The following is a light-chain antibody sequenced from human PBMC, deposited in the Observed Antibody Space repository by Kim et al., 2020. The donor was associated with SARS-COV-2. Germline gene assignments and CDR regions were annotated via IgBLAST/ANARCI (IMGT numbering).Light chain of an antibody. CDR2: KTS. V-gene: IGKV1-5*03. J-gene: IGKJ2*03. CDR1: KSISSW. CDR3: QQYDKDPYS. Sequence: DIQLTQSPSALSASIGDRVTISCRANKSISSWLAWYQQKPGKAPKLLIYKTSYLESGVPSWFSGSGSGTEFTLTIASLQPDDFATYYCQQYDKDPYSFGQGTKVDIK.